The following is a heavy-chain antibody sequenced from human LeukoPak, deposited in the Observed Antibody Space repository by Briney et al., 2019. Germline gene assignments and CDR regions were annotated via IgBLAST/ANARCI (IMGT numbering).Heavy chain of an antibody. J-gene: IGHJ4*02. CDR3: ASQDGLYSSSPGVDY. Sequence: GASVKVSCKASGYTFTSNYMLWVRQAPGQGLEWMGIINPSGGSTSYAQKFQGRVTMTRDTSTSTVYMELSSLRSEDTAVYYCASQDGLYSSSPGVDYWGQGTLVTVSS. CDR1: GYTFTSNY. V-gene: IGHV1-46*01. CDR2: INPSGGST. D-gene: IGHD6-6*01.